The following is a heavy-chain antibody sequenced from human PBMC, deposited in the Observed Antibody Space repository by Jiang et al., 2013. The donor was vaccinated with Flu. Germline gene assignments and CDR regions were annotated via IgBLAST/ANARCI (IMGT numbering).Heavy chain of an antibody. Sequence: GGVVRPGGSLRLSCAASGLNFDDNGMSWVRQVPGKGLEWVSGITWNSATIGYADSVEGRFTISRDNAKNSLYLQMNSLRAEDTAFYYCVRGAYNGPFDHWGQGTLVTVSA. D-gene: IGHD5-24*01. CDR1: GLNFDDNG. CDR2: ITWNSATI. CDR3: VRGAYNGPFDH. J-gene: IGHJ4*02. V-gene: IGHV3-20*04.